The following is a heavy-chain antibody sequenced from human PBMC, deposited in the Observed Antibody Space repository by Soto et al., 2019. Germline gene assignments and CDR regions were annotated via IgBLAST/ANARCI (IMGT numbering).Heavy chain of an antibody. CDR3: ASSPNPDYYDSSGYHY. CDR2: IYYSGST. CDR1: GGSISSYY. J-gene: IGHJ4*02. Sequence: SETLSLTCTVSGGSISSYYWSWIRQPPGKGLEWIGYIYYSGSTNYNPSLKSRVTISVDTSKNQFPLKLSSVTAADTAVYYCASSPNPDYYDSSGYHYWGQGTLVTVSS. V-gene: IGHV4-59*01. D-gene: IGHD3-22*01.